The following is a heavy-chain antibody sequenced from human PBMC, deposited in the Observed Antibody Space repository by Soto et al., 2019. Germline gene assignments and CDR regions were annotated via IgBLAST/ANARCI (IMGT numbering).Heavy chain of an antibody. Sequence: SETLSLTCVGSGDTVSSNSVAWNWVRQSPSRGLEWLGRTYYRSRWYSDYAVSVRSRIDINADTSKNQVSLQLNSVTPEDTAVYYCARSEEDSDYYHYGMAVWGQGTTVIVSS. CDR1: GDTVSSNSVA. V-gene: IGHV6-1*01. J-gene: IGHJ6*02. CDR2: TYYRSRWYS. CDR3: ARSEEDSDYYHYGMAV. D-gene: IGHD2-15*01.